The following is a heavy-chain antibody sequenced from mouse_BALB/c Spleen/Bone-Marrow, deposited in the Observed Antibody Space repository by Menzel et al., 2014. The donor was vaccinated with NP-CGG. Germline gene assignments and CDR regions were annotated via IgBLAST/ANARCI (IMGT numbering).Heavy chain of an antibody. CDR1: GYIFTSYV. D-gene: IGHD2-3*01. J-gene: IGHJ2*01. V-gene: IGHV1-14*01. CDR2: INPYNDVT. Sequence: EVQLQQSGPELVKPGTSVKMSCKASGYIFTSYVMDWVKQKPGQGLEWIGYINPYNDVTNYNEKCKGKATLTSDKSSSTAYMEVSSLTSEDSAVYYCAREGWLLRFDYWGQGTTLTVSS. CDR3: AREGWLLRFDY.